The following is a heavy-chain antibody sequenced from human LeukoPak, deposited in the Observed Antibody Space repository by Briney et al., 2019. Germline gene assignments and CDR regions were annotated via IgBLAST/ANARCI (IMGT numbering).Heavy chain of an antibody. D-gene: IGHD3-3*01. V-gene: IGHV3-21*04. CDR2: ISSSSTYI. Sequence: GGSLRLSCAASGFTFNSYTMNWVRQAPGKGLEWVSSISSSSTYIYYADSVKDRFTISRDNSKNTLYLQMNSLRAEDTAVYHCAKTDIWSGYGMDVWGQGTTVTVSS. J-gene: IGHJ6*02. CDR3: AKTDIWSGYGMDV. CDR1: GFTFNSYT.